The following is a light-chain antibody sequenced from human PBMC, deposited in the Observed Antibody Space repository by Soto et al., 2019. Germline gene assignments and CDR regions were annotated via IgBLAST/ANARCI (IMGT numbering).Light chain of an antibody. Sequence: QSVLTQPPSAPGTPGQKVTISCSGNTSNIGSNTVHWYQQFPGTAPKFLIFSTTQRPSGVPARFSGSKSGTSASLAIGGLQPDDEAHYYCGAWDNSRKGLVFGGGTKLTVL. CDR2: STT. J-gene: IGLJ3*02. CDR3: GAWDNSRKGLV. CDR1: TSNIGSNT. V-gene: IGLV1-44*01.